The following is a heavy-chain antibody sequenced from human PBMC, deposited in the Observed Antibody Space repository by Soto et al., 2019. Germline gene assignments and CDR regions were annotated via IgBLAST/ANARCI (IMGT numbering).Heavy chain of an antibody. CDR1: GFTFSDYA. CDR2: ISGSGGTP. CDR3: VKGAGYFDTSDYYSGDY. Sequence: EVQLLESGGDLVQPGGSLRLSCAASGFTFSDYAMSWVRQAPGKGLEWVSAISGSGGTPYYADSAKGRFGISRDNSNSTLYTKMNTLGVEDTALYYCVKGAGYFDTSDYYSGDYWGRGTLLPV. D-gene: IGHD3-22*01. J-gene: IGHJ4*02. V-gene: IGHV3-23*01.